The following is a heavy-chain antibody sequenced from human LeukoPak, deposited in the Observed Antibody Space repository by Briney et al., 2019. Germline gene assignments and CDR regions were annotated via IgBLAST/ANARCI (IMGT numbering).Heavy chain of an antibody. V-gene: IGHV1-18*01. J-gene: IGHJ4*02. CDR1: GYTFSSYG. D-gene: IGHD1-14*01. Sequence: ASVKVSCKASGYTFSSYGISWVRQAPGQGLEWMGWISAYNGNTNYAQKFQGRATMTSDTSTSTAYMELRSLRSDDTAVFYCARASMHRDYFDYWGQGTLVTVSS. CDR2: ISAYNGNT. CDR3: ARASMHRDYFDY.